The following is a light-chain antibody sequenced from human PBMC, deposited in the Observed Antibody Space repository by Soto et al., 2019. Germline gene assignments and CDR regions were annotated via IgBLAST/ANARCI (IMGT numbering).Light chain of an antibody. CDR2: AAS. V-gene: IGKV1-8*01. CDR1: QGISSY. Sequence: IRMTQSPSSLSASTGDRVTITCRASQGISSYLAWYQQKPGKAPKLLIYAASTLQSGVPSRFSGSGSGTDFTLTISCLQSEDFATYYCQQYYSYRTFGQGTRLEIK. J-gene: IGKJ5*01. CDR3: QQYYSYRT.